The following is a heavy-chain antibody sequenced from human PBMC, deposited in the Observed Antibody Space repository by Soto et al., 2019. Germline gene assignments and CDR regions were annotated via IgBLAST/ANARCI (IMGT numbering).Heavy chain of an antibody. J-gene: IGHJ4*02. D-gene: IGHD2-2*01. CDR1: GYTFSGYA. CDR2: INGGNGDT. V-gene: IGHV1-3*01. Sequence: ASVKVSCKASGYTFSGYAIHWVRRAPGQRLEWMGWINGGNGDTKYSQKFQGRVTISRDTSASTAYMELTSLGSEDTALYHCARGYCSSTSCQYYFDFWGPGTLVTVSS. CDR3: ARGYCSSTSCQYYFDF.